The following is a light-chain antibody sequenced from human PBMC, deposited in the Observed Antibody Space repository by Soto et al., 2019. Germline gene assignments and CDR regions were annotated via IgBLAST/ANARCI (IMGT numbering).Light chain of an antibody. V-gene: IGKV3-20*01. Sequence: IVLTQSPGTLSLSQGERATLSCRASQSVSNNYLAWYQQKPGQAPRLLIYGASNRATGIPDRFSGSGSGTDFTLTISRLEPEDFAVYYCQHRVTFGQGTKVDI. CDR1: QSVSNNY. CDR2: GAS. CDR3: QHRVT. J-gene: IGKJ1*01.